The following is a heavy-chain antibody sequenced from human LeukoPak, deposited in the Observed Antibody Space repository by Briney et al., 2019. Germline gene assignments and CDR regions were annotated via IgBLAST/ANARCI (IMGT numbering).Heavy chain of an antibody. V-gene: IGHV4-59*08. D-gene: IGHD6-19*01. J-gene: IGHJ4*02. CDR3: ARAVSGRFDY. CDR1: GGSMSPYH. Sequence: SEILSLTCTVSGGSMSPYHWGWIRQPPGKGLEWTGYIYYSGSTNYNPSLKSRVTISVDTSKNQFSLKLSSVTAADTAIYYCARAVSGRFDYWGQGTLVTVSS. CDR2: IYYSGST.